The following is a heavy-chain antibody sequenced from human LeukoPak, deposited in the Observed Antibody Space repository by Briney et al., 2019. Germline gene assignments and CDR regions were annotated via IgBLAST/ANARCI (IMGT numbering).Heavy chain of an antibody. Sequence: ASVKVPCKASGYTFTSYYIHWVRQAPGQGLEWMGIINPSGGSTSYAQKFQGRVTMTRDTSTSTVYMELSSLRSEDTAVYYCAREDSSGWYVFDYWGQGTLVTVSS. D-gene: IGHD6-19*01. V-gene: IGHV1-46*01. CDR2: INPSGGST. J-gene: IGHJ4*02. CDR3: AREDSSGWYVFDY. CDR1: GYTFTSYY.